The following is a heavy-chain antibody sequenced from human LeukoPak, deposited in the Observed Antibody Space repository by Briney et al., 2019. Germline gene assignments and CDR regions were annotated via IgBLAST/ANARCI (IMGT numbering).Heavy chain of an antibody. D-gene: IGHD3-22*01. J-gene: IGHJ4*02. V-gene: IGHV4-59*06. CDR3: AGGPAFYDSSGYPFDY. CDR1: GGSMSNYY. CDR2: IYYSGST. Sequence: SETLSLTCTVSGGSMSNYYWSWIRQHPGKGLEWIGYIYYSGSTYYNPSLKSRVTISVDTSKNQFSLKLSSVTAADTAVYYCAGGPAFYDSSGYPFDYWGQGTLVTVSS.